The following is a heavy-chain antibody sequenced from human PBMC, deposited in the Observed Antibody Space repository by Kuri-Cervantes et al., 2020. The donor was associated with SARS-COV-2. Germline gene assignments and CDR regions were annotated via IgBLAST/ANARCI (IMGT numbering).Heavy chain of an antibody. V-gene: IGHV3-43D*03. D-gene: IGHD3-3*01. CDR2: ISWDGGSA. CDR3: ARTDFWSGYYVDY. Sequence: GESLKISCAASGFTFDDYAIRRVRQVPGKGLEWVPLISWDGGSAYHADSVRGRFTISRDNGKNSLYLQMNSLRAEDTAVYYCARTDFWSGYYVDYWGQGTLVTVSS. CDR1: GFTFDDYA. J-gene: IGHJ4*02.